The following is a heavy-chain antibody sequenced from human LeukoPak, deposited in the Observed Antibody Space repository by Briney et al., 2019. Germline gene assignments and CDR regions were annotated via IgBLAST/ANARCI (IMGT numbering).Heavy chain of an antibody. D-gene: IGHD3-10*01. Sequence: MPGGSLRLSCAASGFTFSSYSMNWVRQAPGKGLEWVSSISSSSSYIYYADSVKGRFTISRDNAKNSLYLQMNSLRAEDTAVYYCARSDVLLWFGESYYFDYWGQGTLVTVSS. CDR2: ISSSSSYI. CDR3: ARSDVLLWFGESYYFDY. V-gene: IGHV3-21*01. CDR1: GFTFSSYS. J-gene: IGHJ4*02.